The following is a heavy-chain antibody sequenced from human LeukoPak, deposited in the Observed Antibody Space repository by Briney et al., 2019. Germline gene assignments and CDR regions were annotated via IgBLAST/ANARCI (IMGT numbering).Heavy chain of an antibody. J-gene: IGHJ4*02. Sequence: SVKVSCKASGGSFSSYAISWVRQAPGQGLEWMGGIIPIFGTANYAQRFQGRVTITADESTSTAYMELSSLRSEDTAVYYCARGPLGGTTDYWGQGTLVTVSS. CDR2: IIPIFGTA. V-gene: IGHV1-69*13. CDR1: GGSFSSYA. CDR3: ARGPLGGTTDY. D-gene: IGHD1-7*01.